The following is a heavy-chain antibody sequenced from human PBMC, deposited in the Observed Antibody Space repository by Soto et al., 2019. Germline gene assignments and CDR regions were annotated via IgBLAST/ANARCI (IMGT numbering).Heavy chain of an antibody. Sequence: GGSLRLSCAASGFTFSSYEMNWVRQAPGKGLEWVSYISSSGSTIYYADSVNGRFTISRDNSKNSLYLQMNSRRAEDTAVYYCARDENWKRPYGIDVWGQGTTVTVPS. J-gene: IGHJ6*02. D-gene: IGHD1-1*01. V-gene: IGHV3-48*03. CDR2: ISSSGSTI. CDR3: ARDENWKRPYGIDV. CDR1: GFTFSSYE.